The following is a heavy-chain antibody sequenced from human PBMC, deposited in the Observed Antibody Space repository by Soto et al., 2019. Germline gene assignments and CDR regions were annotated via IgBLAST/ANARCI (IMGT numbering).Heavy chain of an antibody. V-gene: IGHV4-61*08. CDR2: ISHSGST. D-gene: IGHD2-2*02. CDR1: GGSISSAAYY. Sequence: PSETLSLTCTVSGGSISSAAYYWSWIRQHPGKGLEWIGYISHSGSTNYNPSLKSRVTISVDTSKNQFSLKLSSVTAADTAVYYCARLVGYCSSTSCYNYYYYGMDVWGQGTTVTVSS. CDR3: ARLVGYCSSTSCYNYYYYGMDV. J-gene: IGHJ6*02.